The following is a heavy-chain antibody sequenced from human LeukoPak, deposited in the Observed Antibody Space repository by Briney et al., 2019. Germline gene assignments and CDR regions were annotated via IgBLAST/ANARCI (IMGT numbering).Heavy chain of an antibody. CDR2: IWYDGSNK. Sequence: GGSLRLSCTASGFTFSSYGMHWVRQAPGKGLEWVAVIWYDGSNKYYADSVKGRFTISRDNSKNTLYLQMNSLRAEDTAVYYCARDSSGFNPNYFDYWGQGTLVTVSS. CDR1: GFTFSSYG. J-gene: IGHJ4*02. D-gene: IGHD3-22*01. CDR3: ARDSSGFNPNYFDY. V-gene: IGHV3-33*08.